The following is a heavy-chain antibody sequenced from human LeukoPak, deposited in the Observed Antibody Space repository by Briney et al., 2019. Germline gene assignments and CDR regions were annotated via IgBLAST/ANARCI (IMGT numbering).Heavy chain of an antibody. CDR2: IYAGGSSSA. V-gene: IGHV3-53*04. Sequence: PGGSLRLSCAASGFTVSANDVSWVRQAPGKGLEWVSLIYAGGSSSAFYADSVKGRFTASRHDSKNTLDLQMNGLRADDTAVYYCLRQGVGDPPRWGQGTLVTVSS. CDR3: LRQGVGDPPR. J-gene: IGHJ4*02. D-gene: IGHD3-16*01. CDR1: GFTVSAND.